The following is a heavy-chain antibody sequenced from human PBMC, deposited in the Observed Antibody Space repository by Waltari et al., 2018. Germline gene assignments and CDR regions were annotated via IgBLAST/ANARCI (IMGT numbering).Heavy chain of an antibody. CDR3: ARGTILYCSGGSCPYNWFDP. D-gene: IGHD2-15*01. Sequence: QVQLVQSGAEVKKPGSSVKVSCKASGGTFSSYAISWVRQAPGQGLEWMGRIIPSFGTANYAQKFQGRVTITADKSTSTAYMELSSLRSEDTAVYYCARGTILYCSGGSCPYNWFDPWGQGTLVTVSS. CDR2: IIPSFGTA. CDR1: GGTFSSYA. V-gene: IGHV1-69*13. J-gene: IGHJ5*02.